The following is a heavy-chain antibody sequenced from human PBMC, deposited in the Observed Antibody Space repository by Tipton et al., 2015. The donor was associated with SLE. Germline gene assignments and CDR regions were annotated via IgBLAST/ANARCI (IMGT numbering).Heavy chain of an antibody. Sequence: QVQLVQSGVEVKKPGASVRVSCKASGYTFTNYDFTWVRQAPGQGLEWMGRIIPIFGTANYAQKFQGRVTITADESTSTAYMELSSLRSEDTAMYYCARDDSGRHYAMDVWGQGTTVTVSS. V-gene: IGHV1-69*18. J-gene: IGHJ6*02. CDR2: IIPIFGTA. CDR1: GYTFTNYD. D-gene: IGHD3-22*01. CDR3: ARDDSGRHYAMDV.